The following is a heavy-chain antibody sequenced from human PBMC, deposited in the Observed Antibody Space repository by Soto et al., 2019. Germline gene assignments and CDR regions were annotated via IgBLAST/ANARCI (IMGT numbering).Heavy chain of an antibody. V-gene: IGHV4-30-2*01. CDR2: IYHSGST. CDR1: GGSISSGGYS. J-gene: IGHJ4*02. D-gene: IGHD4-17*01. CDR3: ARSARGAVDY. Sequence: SETLSLTCAVSGGSISSGGYSWSWIRQPPGKGLEWIGYIYHSGSTYYNPSLKSRVTISVDRSKNQFSLKLSSVTAADTAVYYCARSARGAVDYWGQGTLVTAPQ.